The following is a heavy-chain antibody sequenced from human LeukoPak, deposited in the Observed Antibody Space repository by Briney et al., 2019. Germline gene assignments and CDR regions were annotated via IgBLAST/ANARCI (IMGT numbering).Heavy chain of an antibody. D-gene: IGHD1-26*01. V-gene: IGHV3-23*01. CDR2: ITGSGGST. CDR3: ASRPPSETYFAVFDY. CDR1: GPTLSSPA. Sequence: GGSLRPSFLPSGPTLSSPAMTWVRQTPGKGREWVSGITGSGGSTYHADSVKGRFTISRDNSKNTLYLQMNNLRADDTAVYYCASRPPSETYFAVFDYWGQGTLVTVSS. J-gene: IGHJ4*02.